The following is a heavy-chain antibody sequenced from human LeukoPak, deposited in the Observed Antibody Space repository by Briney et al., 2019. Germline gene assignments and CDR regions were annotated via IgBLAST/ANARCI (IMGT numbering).Heavy chain of an antibody. CDR3: ARGDSRGQQQLGS. V-gene: IGHV1-46*01. D-gene: IGHD6-13*01. Sequence: ASVKVSCKASGYTFTSSYMHWVQQPPGQGLEWMGIINPSGGSTSYAQKFQGRVTMTRDTSTSTVYMELSSLRSEDTAVYYCARGDSRGQQQLGSWGQGTLVTVSS. CDR2: INPSGGST. CDR1: GYTFTSSY. J-gene: IGHJ5*02.